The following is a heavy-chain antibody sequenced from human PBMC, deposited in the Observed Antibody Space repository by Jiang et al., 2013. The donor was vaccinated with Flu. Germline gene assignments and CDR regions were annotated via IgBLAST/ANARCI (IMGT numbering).Heavy chain of an antibody. CDR3: VSTGYSSGWPARYYFDY. CDR2: ISYSGTT. D-gene: IGHD6-19*01. Sequence: PGLVKPSETLSLTCTVSGASISSYYWSWIRQPPGTALQWIGFISYSGTTSYNPSLKSRVTISVDMSKNQFSLKLNSVTAADTGVYYCVSTGYSSGWPARYYFDYWGQGTLVTVSS. V-gene: IGHV4-59*01. J-gene: IGHJ4*02. CDR1: GASISSYY.